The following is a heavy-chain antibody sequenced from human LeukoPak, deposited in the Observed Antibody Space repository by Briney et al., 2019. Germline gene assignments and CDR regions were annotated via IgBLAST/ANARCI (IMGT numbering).Heavy chain of an antibody. CDR1: GDSISPYY. CDR3: AREYYYDSSGCFDY. Sequence: SETLSLTCTVSGDSISPYYWSWIRQPPGKGLEWIGYIYYSGSTNYNPSLKSRVTISVDTSKNQFSLKLSSVTAADTAVYYCAREYYYDSSGCFDYWGQGTLVTVSS. D-gene: IGHD3-22*01. V-gene: IGHV4-59*01. CDR2: IYYSGST. J-gene: IGHJ4*02.